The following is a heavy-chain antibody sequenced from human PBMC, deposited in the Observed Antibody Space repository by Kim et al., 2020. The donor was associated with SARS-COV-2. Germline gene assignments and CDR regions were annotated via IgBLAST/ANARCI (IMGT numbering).Heavy chain of an antibody. J-gene: IGHJ4*02. V-gene: IGHV3-23*05. CDR3: AKNYGASVSYDF. Sequence: YDADAVKGRFTTSRDNPKSTVFLHMNSLRAEDTAIYYCAKNYGASVSYDFWGQGTLVTVSS. D-gene: IGHD4-17*01.